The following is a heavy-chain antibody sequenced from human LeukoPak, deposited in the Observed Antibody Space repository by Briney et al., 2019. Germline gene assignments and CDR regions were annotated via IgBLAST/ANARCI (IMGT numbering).Heavy chain of an antibody. Sequence: PSETLSLTCAVYGGSFSGYYWSWIRQPPGKGLEWIGEINHSGSTNYNPSLKSRVTISVDTSKNQFSLKLSSVTAADTAAYYCARGGRATWIVWGQGTTVTVSS. CDR1: GGSFSGYY. J-gene: IGHJ6*02. D-gene: IGHD1-1*01. V-gene: IGHV4-34*01. CDR3: ARGGRATWIV. CDR2: INHSGST.